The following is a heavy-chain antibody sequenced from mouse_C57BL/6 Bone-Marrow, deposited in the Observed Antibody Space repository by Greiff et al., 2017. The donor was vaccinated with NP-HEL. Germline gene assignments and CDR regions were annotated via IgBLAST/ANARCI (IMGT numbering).Heavy chain of an antibody. D-gene: IGHD2-14*01. J-gene: IGHJ4*01. CDR1: GYSFTGYY. V-gene: IGHV1-42*01. CDR2: INPSTGGT. Sequence: VQLQQSGPELVKPGASVKISCKASGYSFTGYYMNWVKQSPEKSLEWIGEINPSTGGTTYNQKFKAKATLTVDKSSSTAYMQLKSLTSEDSAVYYCARFEVRWAMDYWGQGTSVTVSS. CDR3: ARFEVRWAMDY.